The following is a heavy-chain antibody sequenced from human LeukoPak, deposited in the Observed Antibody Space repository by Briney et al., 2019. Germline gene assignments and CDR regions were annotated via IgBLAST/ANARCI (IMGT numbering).Heavy chain of an antibody. J-gene: IGHJ4*02. V-gene: IGHV3-7*04. D-gene: IGHD6-19*01. CDR1: GFTFSSYW. CDR2: IKQDGSEK. Sequence: PGGSLRLSCAASGFTFSSYWMSWVRQAPGKGLEWVANIKQDGSEKYYVDSVKGRFTISRDNAKNSLYLQMNSLRAEDTAVYYCATEGWGIAVAGTPDYWGQGTLVTVSS. CDR3: ATEGWGIAVAGTPDY.